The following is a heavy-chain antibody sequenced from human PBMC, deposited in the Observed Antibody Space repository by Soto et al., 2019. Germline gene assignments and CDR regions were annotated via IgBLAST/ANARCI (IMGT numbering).Heavy chain of an antibody. V-gene: IGHV4-4*02. CDR1: GCSISTSNW. CDR2: VYRTGST. CDR3: TTDPVTMIVVVPSSG. J-gene: IGHJ4*02. Sequence: PSETLSLTCAFSGCSISTSNWWSWVRQPPGKGLEWIGEVYRTGSTNYNPSLESRLTISVDKSKNQFSLKLTSVTAADTAVYYCTTDPVTMIVVVPSSGWGQGTLVTVSS. D-gene: IGHD3-22*01.